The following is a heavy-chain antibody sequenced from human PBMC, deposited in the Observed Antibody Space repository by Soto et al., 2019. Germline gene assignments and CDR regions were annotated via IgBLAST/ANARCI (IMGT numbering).Heavy chain of an antibody. CDR3: AKDIWGYSFDL. D-gene: IGHD3-16*01. Sequence: EVQMLESGGGLVQPGGSLRLSCAASGFTISNSAMAWVRQAPGQGLEWVSAMDGGSTNTHYADSVQGRFTISRDSSKNSLFLQMDSLRADDTALYYCAKDIWGYSFDLWGRGTLVTVSS. CDR1: GFTISNSA. CDR2: MDGGSTNT. V-gene: IGHV3-23*01. J-gene: IGHJ2*01.